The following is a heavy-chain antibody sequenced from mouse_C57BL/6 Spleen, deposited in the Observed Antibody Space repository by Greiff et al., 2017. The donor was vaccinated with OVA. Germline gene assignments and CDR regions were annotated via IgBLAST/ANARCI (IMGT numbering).Heavy chain of an antibody. CDR1: GYTFTSYG. Sequence: QVQLKESGAELARPGASVKLSCKASGYTFTSYGISWVKQRTGQGLEWIGELYPRSGNTYYNEKFKGKATLTADKSSSTAYMELRSLTSEDSAVYFCARPLFITTVVATWDAMDYWGQGTSVTVSS. V-gene: IGHV1-81*01. CDR3: ARPLFITTVVATWDAMDY. J-gene: IGHJ4*01. CDR2: LYPRSGNT. D-gene: IGHD1-1*01.